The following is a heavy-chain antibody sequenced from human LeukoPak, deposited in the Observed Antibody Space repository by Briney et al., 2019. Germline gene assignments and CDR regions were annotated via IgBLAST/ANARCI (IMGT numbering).Heavy chain of an antibody. Sequence: GGSLRLSCAASGFTFSSYAMSWVRQAPGRGLEWVSSISGSVTSTYYADSVKGRFTISRDNSKNTVYLQMNSLRAEDTAVYYCVKVSGYSTSWRFDYWGQGTLVTVSS. CDR1: GFTFSSYA. CDR2: ISGSVTST. D-gene: IGHD6-13*01. J-gene: IGHJ4*02. V-gene: IGHV3-23*01. CDR3: VKVSGYSTSWRFDY.